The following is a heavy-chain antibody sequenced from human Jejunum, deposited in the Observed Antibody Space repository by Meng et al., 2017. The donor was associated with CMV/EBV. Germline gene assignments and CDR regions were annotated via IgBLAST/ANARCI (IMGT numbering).Heavy chain of an antibody. CDR2: ISEIRDAS. J-gene: IGHJ4*02. V-gene: IGHV3-23*01. Sequence: LSGAASGFTFSNYAMTWVRQAPGKGLEWVSTISEIRDASYYGDSVKGRFAISRDNSKNTLYLQMSSLRVEDTAVYYCAKARQCEDWGQGTLVTVSS. CDR3: AKARQCED. CDR1: GFTFSNYA.